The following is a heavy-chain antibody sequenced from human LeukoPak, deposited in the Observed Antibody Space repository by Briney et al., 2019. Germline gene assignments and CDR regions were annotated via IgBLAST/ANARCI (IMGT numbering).Heavy chain of an antibody. V-gene: IGHV4-59*08. CDR1: GASISSYY. D-gene: IGHD2-2*01. J-gene: IGHJ4*02. CDR2: SYYSGSS. Sequence: PSETLSLTCTVSGASISSYYWSWIRQPPGKGLEWIGYSYYSGSSDYNPSLKSRVTISVDTSKNQFSLILSSVTAADTAVYYCARRDCSSTSCYSFDYWGQGTLVTVSS. CDR3: ARRDCSSTSCYSFDY.